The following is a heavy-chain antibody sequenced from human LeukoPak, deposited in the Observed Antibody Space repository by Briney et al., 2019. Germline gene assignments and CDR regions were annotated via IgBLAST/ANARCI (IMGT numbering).Heavy chain of an antibody. CDR2: ISHSGGT. V-gene: IGHV4-34*01. D-gene: IGHD3-22*01. J-gene: IGHJ4*02. CDR3: ARDLYDSSAFDY. Sequence: SETLSLTCAVYGGSFSGYYWSWIRQPPGKGLEWIGEISHSGGTDYNPSLKSRVTISVDTSRNQFSLKVSSVTAADTAVYYCARDLYDSSAFDYWGQGTLVTVSS. CDR1: GGSFSGYY.